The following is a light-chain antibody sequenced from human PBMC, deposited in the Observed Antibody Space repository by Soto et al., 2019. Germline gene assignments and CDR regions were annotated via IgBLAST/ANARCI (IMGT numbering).Light chain of an antibody. V-gene: IGKV1-9*01. CDR2: GAS. CDR3: QQGYDTPIT. J-gene: IGKJ5*01. CDR1: QAISSH. Sequence: DIQLTQSPSFLSASVGGRVTITCRASQAISSHLAWYQQKPGKAPNLLIYGASTLQSGVPSRFSGRGSGTDFTLTITNLHPEDFATYFCQQGYDTPITFGQGTRLEIK.